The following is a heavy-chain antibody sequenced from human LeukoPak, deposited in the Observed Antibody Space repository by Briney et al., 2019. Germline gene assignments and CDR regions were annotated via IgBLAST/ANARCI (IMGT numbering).Heavy chain of an antibody. CDR3: ARKQWLATYYYYGMDV. J-gene: IGHJ6*04. CDR1: GYTFTSHG. Sequence: ASVKVSCKASGYTFTSHGISWVRQAPGQGLEWMGWISAYNGNTNYAQKLQGRVTMTTDTSTSTAYMELRSLRSDDTAVYYCARKQWLATYYYYGMDVWGKGTTVTVSS. CDR2: ISAYNGNT. D-gene: IGHD6-19*01. V-gene: IGHV1-18*04.